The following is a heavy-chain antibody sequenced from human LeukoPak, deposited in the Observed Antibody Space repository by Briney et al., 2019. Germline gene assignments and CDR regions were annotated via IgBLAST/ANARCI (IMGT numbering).Heavy chain of an antibody. J-gene: IGHJ6*03. V-gene: IGHV4-59*01. CDR1: GGSISSYY. CDR3: AAHSIIDYYMDV. CDR2: IYYSGST. Sequence: PSETLSLTCTVSGGSISSYYWSWIRQPPGKGLEWIGYIYYSGSTNYNPSLKSRVTISVDTSKNQFSLKLSSVTAADTAVYYCAAHSIIDYYMDVWGKGTTVTVSS.